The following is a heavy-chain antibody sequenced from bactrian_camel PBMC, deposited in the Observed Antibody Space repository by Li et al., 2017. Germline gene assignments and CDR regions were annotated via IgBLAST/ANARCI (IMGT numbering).Heavy chain of an antibody. Sequence: HVQLVESGGGTVQAGGSLRLSCVASGDTYTYNGVGWFRQGPGKEREGVAAIYRHGDFTYYGDSVRGRFTIAQDNAKTTAYLQMTSLKPEDSAMYFCAAGQTCGNWWKASEFGYWGQGTQVTVS. CDR3: AAGQTCGNWWKASEFGY. D-gene: IGHD7*01. V-gene: IGHV3-3*01. CDR1: GDTYTYNG. J-gene: IGHJ6*01. CDR2: IYRHGDFT.